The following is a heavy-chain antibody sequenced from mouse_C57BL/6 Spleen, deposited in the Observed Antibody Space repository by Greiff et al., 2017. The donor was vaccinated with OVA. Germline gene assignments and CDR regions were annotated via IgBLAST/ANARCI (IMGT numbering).Heavy chain of an antibody. CDR1: GYTFTSYW. V-gene: IGHV1-53*01. CDR2: INPSNGGT. D-gene: IGHD2-1*01. Sequence: QVQLQQSGTELVKPGASVKLSCKASGYTFTSYWMHWVKQRPGQGLEWIGNINPSNGGTKYNKKFKSKATLTVDKSSSTAYMQLSSLTSEDSAVYYCARSYGNYLYYFDYGGQGTTLTVSS. CDR3: ARSYGNYLYYFDY. J-gene: IGHJ2*01.